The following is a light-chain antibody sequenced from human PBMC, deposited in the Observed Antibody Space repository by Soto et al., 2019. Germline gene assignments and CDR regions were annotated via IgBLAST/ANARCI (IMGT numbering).Light chain of an antibody. J-gene: IGKJ1*01. CDR2: KAS. CDR1: QSISNW. CDR3: QQYNTYSRT. Sequence: DIPMTQSPSTLSASVGDRVTITCRASQSISNWLAWYQQRPGKAPKLLIYKASSLEGGVPSRFSGSGSGTEFTLTISSLPPDDFATYYCQQYNTYSRTFGQGTKVEIK. V-gene: IGKV1-5*03.